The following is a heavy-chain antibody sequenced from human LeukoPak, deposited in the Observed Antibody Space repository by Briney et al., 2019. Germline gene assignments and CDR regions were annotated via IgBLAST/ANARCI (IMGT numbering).Heavy chain of an antibody. CDR1: GGTFITYT. Sequence: GASVKVSCKASGGTFITYTINWVRQAPGQGLEWMGGIIPIFGKANYAQKFQGRITITTDDSTITAYMELSSLRSEDTAVYYCATYMLRDNWNVHTFDSWGQGTLVTVSS. V-gene: IGHV1-69*05. D-gene: IGHD1-1*01. CDR2: IIPIFGKA. J-gene: IGHJ4*02. CDR3: ATYMLRDNWNVHTFDS.